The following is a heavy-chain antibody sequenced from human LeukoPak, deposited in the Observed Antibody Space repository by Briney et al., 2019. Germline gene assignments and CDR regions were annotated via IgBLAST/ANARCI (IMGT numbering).Heavy chain of an antibody. D-gene: IGHD3-10*01. CDR3: ARDRSSGIDY. V-gene: IGHV4-59*01. CDR2: IYYSGST. Sequence: SETLSLTCTVSGASIGHFYWTWIRQSPGKGLEWIGFIYYSGSTNYNPSLQSRVTISVDTSKNQFSLKLSSVTAADTAVYYCARDRSSGIDYWGQGTLVTVSS. J-gene: IGHJ4*02. CDR1: GASIGHFY.